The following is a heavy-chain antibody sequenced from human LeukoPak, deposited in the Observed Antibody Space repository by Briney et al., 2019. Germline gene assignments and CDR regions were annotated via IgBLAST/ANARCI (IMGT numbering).Heavy chain of an antibody. V-gene: IGHV3-23*01. D-gene: IGHD6-13*01. CDR1: GFTFSSYA. Sequence: GGSLRLSCAASGFTFSSYAMGWVRQAPGKGLEWVLAISGSGGTTYYADSVKGRFTISRDNSKNTLYLQMNTLRAEDTALYYCAKVKGGSSWQYYFDYWGQGTLVTVSS. CDR3: AKVKGGSSWQYYFDY. CDR2: ISGSGGTT. J-gene: IGHJ4*02.